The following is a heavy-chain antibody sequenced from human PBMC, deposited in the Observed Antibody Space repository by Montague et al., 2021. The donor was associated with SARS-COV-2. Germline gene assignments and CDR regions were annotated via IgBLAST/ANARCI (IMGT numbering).Heavy chain of an antibody. CDR2: ISTSADTT. CDR1: GFTFSYYD. Sequence: SLRLSCAASGFTFSYYDMNWVRQAPGKGPEWISYISTSADTTSYAGSVKGRFTISRDNGKNSLYLQMNSLRVEDTAVYYCTRDYQSVVGGGLDIWGQGTKVTVSS. J-gene: IGHJ3*02. CDR3: TRDYQSVVGGGLDI. D-gene: IGHD3-3*01. V-gene: IGHV3-48*03.